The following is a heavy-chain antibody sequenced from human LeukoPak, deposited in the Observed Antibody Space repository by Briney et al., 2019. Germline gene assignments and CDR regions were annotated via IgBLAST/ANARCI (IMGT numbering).Heavy chain of an antibody. Sequence: GRSLRLSCAASGFTFRSYAMHWVRQAPGKGLEWVAVISYDGSNKYYADSVKGRFTISRDNSKNTLYLQMNSLRAEDTALYYCAKDNSGGYGSGSDFDYWGQGTLVTVSS. D-gene: IGHD3-10*01. V-gene: IGHV3-30-3*01. CDR3: AKDNSGGYGSGSDFDY. CDR2: ISYDGSNK. J-gene: IGHJ4*02. CDR1: GFTFRSYA.